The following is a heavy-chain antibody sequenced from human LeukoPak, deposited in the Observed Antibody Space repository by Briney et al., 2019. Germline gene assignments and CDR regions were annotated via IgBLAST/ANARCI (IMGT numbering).Heavy chain of an antibody. CDR2: IYYSGST. J-gene: IGHJ5*02. Sequence: SETLSLTCTVSGGSISSYYWSWIRQPPGKGLEWIGYIYYSGSTNYNPSLKSRVTISVDTSKNQFSLKLSSVTAADTAVYYCARAIAARYNWFDPWGQGTLVTVPS. D-gene: IGHD6-6*01. V-gene: IGHV4-59*01. CDR1: GGSISSYY. CDR3: ARAIAARYNWFDP.